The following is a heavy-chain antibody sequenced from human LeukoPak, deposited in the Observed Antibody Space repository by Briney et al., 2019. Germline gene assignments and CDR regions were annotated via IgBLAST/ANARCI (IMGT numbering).Heavy chain of an antibody. J-gene: IGHJ3*02. CDR3: ARDRWGSSGWYDDAFDI. CDR2: ISAYNGNT. D-gene: IGHD6-19*01. Sequence: ASVEVSCKASGYTFTSYGISWVRQAPGQGLEWVGWISAYNGNTNYAQKLQGRVTMTTDTSTSTAYMELRSLRSDDTAVYYCARDRWGSSGWYDDAFDIWGQGTMVTVSS. CDR1: GYTFTSYG. V-gene: IGHV1-18*04.